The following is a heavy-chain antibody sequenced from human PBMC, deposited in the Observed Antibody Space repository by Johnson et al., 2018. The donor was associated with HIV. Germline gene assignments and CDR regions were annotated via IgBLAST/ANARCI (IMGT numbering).Heavy chain of an antibody. CDR1: GFTVSSNY. D-gene: IGHD1-1*01. J-gene: IGHJ3*01. CDR3: ARSGPNWAFDF. Sequence: VQLVESGGGLVQPGGSLRLSCAASGFTVSSNYMTWVRQAPGKGLEWVSVLFSGGTTYYADSVKGRFTISRDNSKNTLFLQMNSLRAEDTAVYYCARSGPNWAFDFWGQGTMVTVSS. CDR2: LFSGGTT. V-gene: IGHV3-66*01.